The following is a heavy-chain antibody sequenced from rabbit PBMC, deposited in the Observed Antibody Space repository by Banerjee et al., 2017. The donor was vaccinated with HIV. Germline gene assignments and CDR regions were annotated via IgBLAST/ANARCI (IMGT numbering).Heavy chain of an antibody. V-gene: IGHV1S45*01. Sequence: QEQLEESGGDLVTPGESLTLTCTASGFSFSNLYWICWVRQAPGKGLEWIACIYAGSSGSTWYASWAKGRFTISKASSTTVTLQMTSLTAADTATYFCARDLAGVIGWNFGLWGQGTLVTVS. J-gene: IGHJ4*01. D-gene: IGHD4-1*01. CDR2: IYAGSSGST. CDR3: ARDLAGVIGWNFGL. CDR1: GFSFSNLYW.